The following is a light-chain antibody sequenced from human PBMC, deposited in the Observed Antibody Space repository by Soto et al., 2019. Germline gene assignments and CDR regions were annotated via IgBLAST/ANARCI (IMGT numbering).Light chain of an antibody. CDR3: CSYSGSYPHDV. V-gene: IGLV2-11*01. J-gene: IGLJ1*01. CDR1: SSDVGGYNY. CDR2: DVS. Sequence: QSALTQPRSVSGSPGQSITISCTGTSSDVGGYNYVSWYRQHPGKAPKLMIYDVSKRPSGVPDRFSGSKSGNTASLTISGRQADDEADYYCCSYSGSYPHDVFGTGTKLTVL.